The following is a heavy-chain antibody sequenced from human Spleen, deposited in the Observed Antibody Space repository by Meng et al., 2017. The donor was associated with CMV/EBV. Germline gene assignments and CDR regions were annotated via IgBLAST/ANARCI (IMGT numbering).Heavy chain of an antibody. D-gene: IGHD3-22*01. V-gene: IGHV3-23*01. CDR1: GFTFSSYA. CDR3: ALDSSYYDSSRPRFDH. CDR2: ISGSGGST. J-gene: IGHJ4*02. Sequence: GGSLRLSCAASGFTFSSYAMSWVRQAPGKGLEWVSAISGSGGSTYYADSVKGRFTISRDNSKNTLYLQMNSLRAEDTAVYYCALDSSYYDSSRPRFDHWGQGTLVTVSS.